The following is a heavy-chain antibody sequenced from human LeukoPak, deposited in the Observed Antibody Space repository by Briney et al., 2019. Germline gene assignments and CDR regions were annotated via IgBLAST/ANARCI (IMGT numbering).Heavy chain of an antibody. CDR1: EYTFINYY. Sequence: ASVKVSRKASEYTFINYYLHWVRQAPGQGLEWMGWISAYNGNTNYAQKLQGRVTMTTDTSTSTAYMELRSLRSDDTAVYYCARFSGVLVPDDYRGQGTLVTVSS. CDR2: ISAYNGNT. V-gene: IGHV1-18*04. J-gene: IGHJ4*02. D-gene: IGHD2-8*02. CDR3: ARFSGVLVPDDY.